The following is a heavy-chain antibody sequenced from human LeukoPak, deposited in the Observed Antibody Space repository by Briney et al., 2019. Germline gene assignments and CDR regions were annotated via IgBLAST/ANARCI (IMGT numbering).Heavy chain of an antibody. CDR3: ARSGRIYWYDPTFDY. D-gene: IGHD1-1*01. CDR2: IKLDGSEK. J-gene: IGHJ4*02. CDR1: GFTFSSYW. Sequence: GGSLRLSCAPSGFTFSSYWMSWVRQAPGKGLEWVANIKLDGSEKYYVDSVKGRFTVSRDNAKNSLYLQMNSLRAEDTAVYYCARSGRIYWYDPTFDYWGQGTLVTVSS. V-gene: IGHV3-7*01.